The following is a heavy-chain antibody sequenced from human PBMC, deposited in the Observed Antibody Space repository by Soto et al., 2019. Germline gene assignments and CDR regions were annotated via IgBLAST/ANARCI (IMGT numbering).Heavy chain of an antibody. J-gene: IGHJ4*02. CDR2: INAGSGNT. Sequence: GASVKVSCKASGYTFTSYAMHWVRQAPGQRLEWMGWINAGSGNTKYSQKFQGRVTITRDTSASTAYMELSSLRSEDTAVYYCARGITGPELDYWGQGTLVTVSS. V-gene: IGHV1-3*01. CDR1: GYTFTSYA. CDR3: ARGITGPELDY. D-gene: IGHD2-8*02.